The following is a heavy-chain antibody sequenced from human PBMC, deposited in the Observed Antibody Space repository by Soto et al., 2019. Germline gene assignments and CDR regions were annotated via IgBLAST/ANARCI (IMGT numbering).Heavy chain of an antibody. V-gene: IGHV3-30-3*01. J-gene: IGHJ4*02. Sequence: LRLSCVASGFTFSNYAMHWVRQTPGKGLEWVAVISHDVTNQYYADSVKGRFTISRDNSKNTLYLQMNSLRAEDTAVYYCARGDNFYDSSGYYYWGQGTLVTVSS. CDR2: ISHDVTNQ. CDR1: GFTFSNYA. D-gene: IGHD3-22*01. CDR3: ARGDNFYDSSGYYY.